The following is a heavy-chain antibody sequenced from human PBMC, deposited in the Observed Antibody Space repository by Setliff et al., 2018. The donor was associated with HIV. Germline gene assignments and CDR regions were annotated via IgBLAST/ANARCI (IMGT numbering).Heavy chain of an antibody. D-gene: IGHD2-15*01. J-gene: IGHJ4*02. CDR3: ARQAWHSGRNGYFVDY. V-gene: IGHV4-4*02. CDR1: GDSIIGIHW. CDR2: IYHSGST. Sequence: PSETLSLTCGVSGDSIIGIHWWDWVRQPPGKGLEWIGEIYHSGSTNYNPSLKSRVTISVDTSKNQFSLKLSSVTAADTAVFYCARQAWHSGRNGYFVDYWGQGTLVTV.